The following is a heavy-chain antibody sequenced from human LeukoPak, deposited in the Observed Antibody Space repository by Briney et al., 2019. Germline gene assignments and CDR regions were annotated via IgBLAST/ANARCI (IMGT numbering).Heavy chain of an antibody. CDR3: AEVGITMLGGV. D-gene: IGHD3-10*02. V-gene: IGHV3-7*03. CDR1: GFSFSSYW. CDR2: LNQDGSEK. J-gene: IGHJ6*04. Sequence: GGSLRLSCAVSGFSFSSYWMSWVRQAPGKGLEWVASLNQDGSEKHYVDSGKGRFTISRDNAEKSLYLQMNSLRAEDTAVYYRAEVGITMLGGVWGKGTTVTISS.